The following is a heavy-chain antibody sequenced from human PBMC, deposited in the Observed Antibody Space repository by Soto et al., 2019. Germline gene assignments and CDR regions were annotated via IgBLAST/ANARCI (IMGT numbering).Heavy chain of an antibody. CDR1: DSSIGSGSY. D-gene: IGHD3-22*01. Sequence: SENLSLTCGVSDSSIGSGSYWGWIRQSPGKGLEWIGSIYHTGSTFYHPSLKPRVSITMDTSKKQFSRNLTSVTGADTALYHCASADYYYDGSGYRILDSRDQDSSVTVYS. V-gene: IGHV4-38-2*01. CDR2: IYHTGST. J-gene: IGHJ1*01. CDR3: ASADYYYDGSGYRILDS.